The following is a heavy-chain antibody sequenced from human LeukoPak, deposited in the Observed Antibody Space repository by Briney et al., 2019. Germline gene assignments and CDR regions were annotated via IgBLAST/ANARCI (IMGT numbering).Heavy chain of an antibody. D-gene: IGHD6-19*01. V-gene: IGHV3-23*01. J-gene: IGHJ4*02. CDR1: GGSFSGYY. CDR3: AKGLWYSSGWCYDY. Sequence: RTSETLSPTCAVYGGSFSGYYWSWVRQAPGKGLEWVSAISGSGGSTYYADSVKGRFTISRDNSKNTLYLQMNSLRAEDTAVYYCAKGLWYSSGWCYDYWGQGTLVTVSS. CDR2: ISGSGGST.